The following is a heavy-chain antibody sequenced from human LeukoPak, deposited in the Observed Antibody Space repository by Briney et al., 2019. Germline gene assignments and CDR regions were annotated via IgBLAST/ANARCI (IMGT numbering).Heavy chain of an antibody. D-gene: IGHD3-22*01. CDR1: GYTLTELS. J-gene: IGHJ4*02. CDR3: ATQTPYYYDSSGYFNY. CDR2: FDPEDGET. V-gene: IGHV1-24*01. Sequence: ASVKVSCKVSGYTLTELSMHWMRQAPGKGPGWMGGFDPEDGETIYAQKFQGRVTMTEDTSTDTAYMELSSLRSEDTAVYYCATQTPYYYDSSGYFNYWGQGTLVTVSS.